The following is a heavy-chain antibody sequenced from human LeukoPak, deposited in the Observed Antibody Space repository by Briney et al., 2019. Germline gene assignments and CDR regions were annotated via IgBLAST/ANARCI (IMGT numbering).Heavy chain of an antibody. CDR1: GFTFTSYW. CDR3: ARDGAAAGLYFDL. D-gene: IGHD6-13*01. Sequence: GGSLRLSCAVSGFTFTSYWMNWVRQAPGKGLEWVASIRQDGSEKSYVDSVKGRFTISRDNTKNSLYLQINSLRAEDTAVYYCARDGAAAGLYFDLWGQGTLVTVSS. V-gene: IGHV3-7*01. CDR2: IRQDGSEK. J-gene: IGHJ4*01.